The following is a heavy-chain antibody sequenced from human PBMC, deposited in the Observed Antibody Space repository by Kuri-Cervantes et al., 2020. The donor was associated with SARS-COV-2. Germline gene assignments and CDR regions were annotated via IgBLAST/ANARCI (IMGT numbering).Heavy chain of an antibody. Sequence: ASVKVSCKSSEYTFTDYFIHWVRQAPGQGLEWMGWIGPNSGGTVYAQKFQGRVTMTRDTSISTAYMEVNRLRSDDTAVYYCTRVDWATPRGAFDAWGQGTMVTVSS. CDR2: IGPNSGGT. D-gene: IGHD3-9*01. CDR3: TRVDWATPRGAFDA. CDR1: EYTFTDYF. V-gene: IGHV1-2*02. J-gene: IGHJ3*01.